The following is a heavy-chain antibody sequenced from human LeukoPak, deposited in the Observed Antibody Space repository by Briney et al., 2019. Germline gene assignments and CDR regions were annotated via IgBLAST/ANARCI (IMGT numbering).Heavy chain of an antibody. Sequence: SETLSLTCTVSGGSISSGDYYWSWIRQPPGKGLEWIGHMYYSGSTYYNPSLKSRVTISVDTSKNRFSLKLSSVTAADTAVYYCAALHYYCSSTSCYYHFDYWGQGTLVTVSS. CDR3: AALHYYCSSTSCYYHFDY. CDR2: MYYSGST. CDR1: GGSISSGDYY. D-gene: IGHD2-2*01. J-gene: IGHJ4*02. V-gene: IGHV4-30-4*01.